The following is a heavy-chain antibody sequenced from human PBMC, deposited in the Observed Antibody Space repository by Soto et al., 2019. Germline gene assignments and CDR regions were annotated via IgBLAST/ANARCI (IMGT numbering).Heavy chain of an antibody. CDR3: ARGGSLDAYINYYYYGMDV. J-gene: IGHJ6*02. Sequence: GGSLRLSCAASGFTFSSYSMNWVRQAPGKGLEWVSYISSSSSTIYYADSVKGRFTISRDNAKNSLYLQMNSLRDEDTAVYYCARGGSLDAYINYYYYGMDVWGQGTTVTVSS. D-gene: IGHD3-10*01. V-gene: IGHV3-48*02. CDR2: ISSSSSTI. CDR1: GFTFSSYS.